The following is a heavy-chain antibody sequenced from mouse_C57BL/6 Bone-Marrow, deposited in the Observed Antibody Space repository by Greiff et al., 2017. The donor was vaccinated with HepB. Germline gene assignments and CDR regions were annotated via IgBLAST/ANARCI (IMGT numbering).Heavy chain of an antibody. J-gene: IGHJ2*01. CDR2: INPSNGGT. CDR1: GYTFTSYW. D-gene: IGHD2-3*01. CDR3: ARSNGYYVRFDY. Sequence: QVQLQQPGTELVKPGASVKLSCKASGYTFTSYWMHWVKQRPGQGLEWIGNINPSNGGTNYNEKFKSKATLTVDKSSSTAYMQLGSLTSEDSAVYYGARSNGYYVRFDYWGQGTTLTVSS. V-gene: IGHV1-53*01.